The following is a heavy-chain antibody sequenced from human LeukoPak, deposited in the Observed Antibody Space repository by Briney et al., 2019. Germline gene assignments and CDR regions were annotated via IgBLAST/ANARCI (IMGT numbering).Heavy chain of an antibody. J-gene: IGHJ4*02. CDR3: AKESSGGWYFDY. V-gene: IGHV3-48*01. Sequence: PGGSLRLSCAASGFSFRSYNMDWVRQAPGKGLEWVSYINTASNTIYYADSVKGRFTISRDNSKNSLYLQMNSLRAEDTAVYYCAKESSGGWYFDYWGQGTLVTVSS. D-gene: IGHD6-19*01. CDR2: INTASNTI. CDR1: GFSFRSYN.